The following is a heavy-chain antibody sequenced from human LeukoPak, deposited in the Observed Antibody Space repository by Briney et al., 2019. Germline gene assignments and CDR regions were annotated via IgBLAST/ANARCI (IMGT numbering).Heavy chain of an antibody. J-gene: IGHJ4*02. CDR2: IYYSGST. V-gene: IGHV4-39*01. CDR3: AGGGFWSGYYVFDY. CDR1: GGSISSSSYY. Sequence: SETLSLTCTVSGGSISSSSYYWGWIRQPPGTGLEWIGSIYYSGSTYYNPSLKSRVTISVDTSKNQFSLKLSSVTAADTAVYYCAGGGFWSGYYVFDYWGQGTLVTVSS. D-gene: IGHD3-3*01.